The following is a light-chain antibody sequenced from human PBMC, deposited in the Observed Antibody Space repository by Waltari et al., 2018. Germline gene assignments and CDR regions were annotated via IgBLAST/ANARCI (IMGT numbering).Light chain of an antibody. CDR1: SSDVGGDTY. V-gene: IGLV2-14*01. CDR2: EVS. CDR3: SSYTSSSTL. Sequence: QSALTQPASVSGSPGQSITISCTGTSSDVGGDTYVSWYQQHPGKSPKLMLYEVSNRPSGVSNRFSGSKSGNTASLTISGLQAEDEADYYCSSYTSSSTLFGGGTKLTVL. J-gene: IGLJ3*02.